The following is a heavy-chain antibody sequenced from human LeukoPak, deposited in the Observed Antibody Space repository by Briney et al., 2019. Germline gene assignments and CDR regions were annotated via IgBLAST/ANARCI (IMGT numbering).Heavy chain of an antibody. CDR3: ARGHSSGWYGGIWFDP. J-gene: IGHJ5*02. Sequence: PGGSLRLSCAASGFTFTNYCMGWVRQAPGKGLEWVANIKQDGSEKYYVDSVKGRFTISRDNAKNSLYLQMNSLRAEDAAVYYCARGHSSGWYGGIWFDPWGQGTLVTVSS. CDR2: IKQDGSEK. D-gene: IGHD6-19*01. CDR1: GFTFTNYC. V-gene: IGHV3-7*04.